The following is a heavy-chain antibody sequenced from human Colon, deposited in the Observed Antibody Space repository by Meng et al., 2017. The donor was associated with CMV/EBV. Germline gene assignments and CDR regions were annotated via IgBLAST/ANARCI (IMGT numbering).Heavy chain of an antibody. V-gene: IGHV4-34*01. CDR2: INQSGST. Sequence: QRQQWVAGLLKTADTLSLPCGVSGGSLSGYYWTWIRQSPGKGLEWIGEINQSGSTNYNPSLKSRVTVSVDTSKNQFSLRVTSVTAADSALYYCAREAGPFFGVIVYDSWGQGTLVTVSS. D-gene: IGHD3-3*01. J-gene: IGHJ4*02. CDR3: AREAGPFFGVIVYDS. CDR1: GGSLSGYY.